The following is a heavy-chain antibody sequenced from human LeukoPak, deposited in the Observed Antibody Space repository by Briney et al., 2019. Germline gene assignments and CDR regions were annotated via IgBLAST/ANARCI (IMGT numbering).Heavy chain of an antibody. V-gene: IGHV3-21*01. CDR3: ARRLGTPLGVDY. Sequence: GGSLRLSCAASGFTFSSYSMNWVRQAPGKGLEWVSSISSSSSYIYYADSVKGRFTLSRDNAKNSLYLQMNSLRAEDTAVYYCARRLGTPLGVDYWGQGTLVTVTS. D-gene: IGHD1-14*01. CDR2: ISSSSSYI. CDR1: GFTFSSYS. J-gene: IGHJ4*02.